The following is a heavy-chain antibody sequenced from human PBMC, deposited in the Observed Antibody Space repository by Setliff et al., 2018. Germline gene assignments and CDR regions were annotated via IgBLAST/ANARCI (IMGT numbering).Heavy chain of an antibody. V-gene: IGHV3-7*01. CDR3: ARDRGGGLYDY. Sequence: GGSLRLSCAGSGFAVSGAYMSWVRQAPGKGLEWVSNIKQDGSEKHYVDSVKGRFTISRDNAKNSLFLQMNSLRAEDTAIYFCARDRGGGLYDYWGLGTLVTVSS. CDR2: IKQDGSEK. CDR1: GFAVSGAY. J-gene: IGHJ4*02. D-gene: IGHD3-16*01.